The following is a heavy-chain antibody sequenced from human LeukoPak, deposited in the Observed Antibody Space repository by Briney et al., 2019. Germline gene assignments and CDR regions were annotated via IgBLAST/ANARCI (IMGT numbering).Heavy chain of an antibody. D-gene: IGHD5-12*01. CDR1: GYTFTSYG. Sequence: PAASVKVSCKASGYTFTSYGISWVRQAPGQGLEWMGGIIPIFGTANYAQKFQGRVTITADESTSTAYMELSSLRSEDTAVYYCARVSGYDTYGMDVWGKGTTVTVSS. CDR2: IIPIFGTA. V-gene: IGHV1-69*13. J-gene: IGHJ6*04. CDR3: ARVSGYDTYGMDV.